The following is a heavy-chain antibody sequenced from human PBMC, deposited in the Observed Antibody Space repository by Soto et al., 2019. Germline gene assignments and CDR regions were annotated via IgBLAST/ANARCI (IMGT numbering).Heavy chain of an antibody. J-gene: IGHJ4*02. CDR1: GGSISSDNW. CDR2: IYHTGIT. D-gene: IGHD3-16*01. CDR3: ARFGSPSLLLGELAPYYFDY. V-gene: IGHV4-4*02. Sequence: QVQLQESGPGLVRPSGTLSLTCAVSGGSISSDNWWGWVRQPPGKGLEWIGEIYHTGITNYNPSLKGRVIMSVDKSKNQFSLRLTSVTAADMAVFYCARFGSPSLLLGELAPYYFDYWGQGILVTVSS.